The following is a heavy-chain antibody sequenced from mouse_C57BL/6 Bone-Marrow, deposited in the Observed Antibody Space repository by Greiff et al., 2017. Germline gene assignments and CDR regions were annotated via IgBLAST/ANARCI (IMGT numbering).Heavy chain of an antibody. J-gene: IGHJ4*01. CDR2: IWSGGST. CDR3: ARKANWDARDY. CDR1: GFSLTSYG. V-gene: IGHV2-2*02. Sequence: QVQLKQSGPGLVQPSQSLSITCTVSGFSLTSYGVHWVGQSPGKGLEWLGVIWSGGSTDYNAAFISRLGISKDNSTSQVFFKMNSRHANDTAIYYCARKANWDARDYWGQGTSVTVSS. D-gene: IGHD4-1*01.